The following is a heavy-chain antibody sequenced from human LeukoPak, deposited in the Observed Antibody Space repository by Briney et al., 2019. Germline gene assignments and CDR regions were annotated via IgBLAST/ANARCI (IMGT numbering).Heavy chain of an antibody. V-gene: IGHV3-23*01. J-gene: IGHJ4*02. CDR2: ISGSGGST. CDR1: GFTFSSYA. CDR3: AKGATSKRRDGYCSGGSCYPVDY. D-gene: IGHD2-15*01. Sequence: GGSLRLSCAASGFTFSSYAMSWVRQAPGKGLEWVSAISGSGGSTYYADSVKGRFTISRDNSKNTLYLQMNSLRAEDTAVYYCAKGATSKRRDGYCSGGSCYPVDYGGQATMVTVSS.